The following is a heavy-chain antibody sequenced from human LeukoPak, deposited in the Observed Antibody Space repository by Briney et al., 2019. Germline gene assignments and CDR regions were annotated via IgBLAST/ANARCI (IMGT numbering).Heavy chain of an antibody. Sequence: GGSLRLSCAASGFTFSSYSMNWVRQAPGKGLEWVTYISSSSSTIYYADSVKGRFTISRDNAKNSLYLQMNSLRDEDTAVYYCARNGLLWFGELLYKWGQGTLVTVSS. CDR2: ISSSSSTI. J-gene: IGHJ4*02. CDR3: ARNGLLWFGELLYK. V-gene: IGHV3-48*02. CDR1: GFTFSSYS. D-gene: IGHD3-10*01.